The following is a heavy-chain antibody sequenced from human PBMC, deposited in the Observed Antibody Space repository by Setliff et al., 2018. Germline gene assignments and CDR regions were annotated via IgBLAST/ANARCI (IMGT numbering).Heavy chain of an antibody. CDR1: GYTFSNYD. CDR3: ARVYTLTIPPDY. CDR2: INGGNGNT. Sequence: ASVKVSCKASGYTFSNYDLHWVRQAPGQSLEWMGWINGGNGNTKYSPKFQDRVIITKDTSASTAYMELSTLRSEDTAVYYCARVYTLTIPPDYWGQGTLVTVSS. J-gene: IGHJ4*02. V-gene: IGHV1-3*01. D-gene: IGHD4-17*01.